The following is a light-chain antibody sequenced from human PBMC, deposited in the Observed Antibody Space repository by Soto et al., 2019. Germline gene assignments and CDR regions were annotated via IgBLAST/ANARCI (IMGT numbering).Light chain of an antibody. CDR1: QSVTSGY. CDR3: QQRSNWPPWT. Sequence: EIVLTQSPGTLSLSPGERATLSCRASQSVTSGYLAWYQQKPGQSPRLLMYGASSRATGVPDRFSGSGSGTDFTLTISSLEPEDFAVYYCQQRSNWPPWTFGHGTKVDIK. CDR2: GAS. V-gene: IGKV3D-20*02. J-gene: IGKJ1*01.